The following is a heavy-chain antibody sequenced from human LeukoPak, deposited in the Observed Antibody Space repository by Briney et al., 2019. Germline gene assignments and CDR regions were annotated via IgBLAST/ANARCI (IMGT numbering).Heavy chain of an antibody. Sequence: GRSLRLARAASGFTFSSYGMHWVRQAPGKGLEWVAVISYDGSNKYYADSVKGRFTISRDNSKNTLYLQMNSLRAEDTAVYYCARDYYGDYGFDYWGQGTLVTVSS. V-gene: IGHV3-30*03. CDR2: ISYDGSNK. D-gene: IGHD4-17*01. CDR3: ARDYYGDYGFDY. J-gene: IGHJ4*02. CDR1: GFTFSSYG.